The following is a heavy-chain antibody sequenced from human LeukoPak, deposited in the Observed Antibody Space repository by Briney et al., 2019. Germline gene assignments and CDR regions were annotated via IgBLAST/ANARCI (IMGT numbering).Heavy chain of an antibody. CDR1: GFIVSSYY. Sequence: GGSLRLSCAASGFIVSSYYMNWVRQAPGKGLEWVSVIYSGGSTYYADSVKGRFTISRDNSKNTLYLQMNSLRAEDTAVYYCARDANYYYNSGGYYHDAFDIWGQGTMVTVSS. J-gene: IGHJ3*02. D-gene: IGHD3-22*01. CDR2: IYSGGST. V-gene: IGHV3-66*01. CDR3: ARDANYYYNSGGYYHDAFDI.